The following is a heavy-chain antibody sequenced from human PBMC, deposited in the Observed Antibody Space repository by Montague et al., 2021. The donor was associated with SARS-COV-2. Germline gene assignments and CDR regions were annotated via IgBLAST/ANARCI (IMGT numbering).Heavy chain of an antibody. CDR2: IYYSGST. Sequence: SETLSLTCTVSGGSIDSSNYYWGWIRQPPGKGLEWIASIYYSGSTYYNPSLKSRVSISVDTSKNQFTLRLTSVTAADTAVYYCARHPGAGRGVIRRIPFCFDYWGQGTLVTVSS. J-gene: IGHJ4*02. D-gene: IGHD3-10*01. CDR1: GGSIDSSNYY. CDR3: ARHPGAGRGVIRRIPFCFDY. V-gene: IGHV4-39*01.